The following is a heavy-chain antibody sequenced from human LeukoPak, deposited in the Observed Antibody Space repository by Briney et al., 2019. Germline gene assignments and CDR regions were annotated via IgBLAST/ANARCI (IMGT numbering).Heavy chain of an antibody. J-gene: IGHJ5*02. Sequence: PGGSLRLSCAASGFTFSSHCMNWVRQAPGKGLEWVAVIWYDGSNKYYADSVKGRFTISRDNSKNTLYLQMNSLRAEDAAVYYCARDRSSSWYGPFDPWGQGTLVTVSS. CDR3: ARDRSSSWYGPFDP. V-gene: IGHV3-33*08. CDR1: GFTFSSHC. D-gene: IGHD6-13*01. CDR2: IWYDGSNK.